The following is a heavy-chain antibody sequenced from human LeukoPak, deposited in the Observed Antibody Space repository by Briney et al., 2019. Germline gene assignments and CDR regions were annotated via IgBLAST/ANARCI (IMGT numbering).Heavy chain of an antibody. J-gene: IGHJ4*02. V-gene: IGHV3-21*01. D-gene: IGHD3-10*01. CDR2: ISSSSSYI. CDR1: GFTFSSYS. Sequence: GGSLRLSCAASGFTFSSYSMNWVRQAPGKGLEGGSSISSSSSYIYYADSVKGRFTISRDNAKNSLYLQMNSLRAEDTAVYYCARVYKRSYYGSGSYYNNLDYWGQGTLVTVSS. CDR3: ARVYKRSYYGSGSYYNNLDY.